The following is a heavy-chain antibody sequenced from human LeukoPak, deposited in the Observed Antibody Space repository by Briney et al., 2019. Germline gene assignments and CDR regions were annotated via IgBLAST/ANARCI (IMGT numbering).Heavy chain of an antibody. Sequence: SETLSLTCTVSGGSINSYYWSWIRQPPGKGLEWIAYLFYSGSTDYNPSLESRVTISVDTSKNQFSLKLRSVTAADTAVYYCATVAVIRGVTYFDYWGQGTLVTVSS. CDR2: LFYSGST. J-gene: IGHJ4*02. CDR3: ATVAVIRGVTYFDY. CDR1: GGSINSYY. V-gene: IGHV4-59*01. D-gene: IGHD3-10*01.